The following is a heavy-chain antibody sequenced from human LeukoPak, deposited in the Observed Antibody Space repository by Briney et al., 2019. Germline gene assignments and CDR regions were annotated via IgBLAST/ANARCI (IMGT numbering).Heavy chain of an antibody. CDR1: GFTFSSYW. CDR2: INSDGSAT. Sequence: GGSLRLSCAASGFTFSSYWMSWVRQAPGKGLMWVSQINSDGSATSCADPVKGRCTISRDNAKNMLYLEMNSLRVEDTAVYFCTRGHGLDVWGQGTTVTVSS. J-gene: IGHJ6*02. V-gene: IGHV3-74*01. CDR3: TRGHGLDV.